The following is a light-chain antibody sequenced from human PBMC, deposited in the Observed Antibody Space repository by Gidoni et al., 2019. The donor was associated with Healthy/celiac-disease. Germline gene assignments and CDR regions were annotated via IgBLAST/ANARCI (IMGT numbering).Light chain of an antibody. CDR1: QSVSSSY. Sequence: LTQPPGTLSLSPGERATVSCRASQSVSSSYLAWYQQKPGQAPSLLIHGASSRATGVPDRFSGSGSGPDFTLTITRLGPEDFAVYYCQQYGSSFLTFGGGTRVEIK. CDR2: GAS. J-gene: IGKJ4*01. V-gene: IGKV3-20*01. CDR3: QQYGSSFLT.